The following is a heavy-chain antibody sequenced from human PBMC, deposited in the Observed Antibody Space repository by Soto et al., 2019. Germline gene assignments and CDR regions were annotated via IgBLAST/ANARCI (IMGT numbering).Heavy chain of an antibody. CDR2: IIPLIGTA. CDR1: GGTFSTYG. V-gene: IGHV1-69*01. D-gene: IGHD4-4*01. Sequence: QVQLVQSGAEVRKPGSSVTVSCKASGGTFSTYGITWVRHAPGQGLEWMGHIIPLIGTANYAQRFRGRVTITADESTTTAYMELTSLRSEDTAVYYCARVVMTTVPASFYYGLDVWGQGTTGTVSS. CDR3: ARVVMTTVPASFYYGLDV. J-gene: IGHJ6*02.